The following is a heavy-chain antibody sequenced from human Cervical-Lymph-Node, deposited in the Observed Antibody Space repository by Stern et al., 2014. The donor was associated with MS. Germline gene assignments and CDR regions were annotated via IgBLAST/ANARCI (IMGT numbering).Heavy chain of an antibody. CDR3: ALSSETSDRWYSLGYDL. D-gene: IGHD6-13*01. J-gene: IGHJ5*02. CDR2: IFPVFGTP. Sequence: VQLLDSGAEVTKPGSSVKVSCKASGGTFSKFPSSWVRQAPGQGLEWMGGIFPVFGTPTYAQEFRGRVTIPADVSTSTVYMELSSLRSDDTAVYYCALSSETSDRWYSLGYDLWGQGTLVTVSS. V-gene: IGHV1-69*01. CDR1: GGTFSKFP.